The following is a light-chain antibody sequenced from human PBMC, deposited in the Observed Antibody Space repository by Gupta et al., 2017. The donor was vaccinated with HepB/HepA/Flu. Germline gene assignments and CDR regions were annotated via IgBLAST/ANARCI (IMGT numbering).Light chain of an antibody. CDR1: QGINNY. J-gene: IGKJ1*01. CDR3: REYSAAPPLT. Sequence: IQLTQSPSSLSAFVGDRVTITCRASQGINNYLSGYQQKTGEVPKLLINDASTMQARVPSRWIGRRSCTKYTLTISSLQPEDVSTEYCREYSAAPPLTFGPGTKVEI. CDR2: DAS. V-gene: IGKV1-27*01.